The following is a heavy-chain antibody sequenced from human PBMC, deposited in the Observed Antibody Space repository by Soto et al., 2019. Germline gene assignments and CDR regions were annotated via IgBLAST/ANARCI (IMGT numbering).Heavy chain of an antibody. D-gene: IGHD6-19*01. CDR1: GGSISSSSYY. CDR2: IYYSGST. V-gene: IGHV4-39*01. CDR3: ASCAVAGLEPDY. J-gene: IGHJ4*02. Sequence: QLQLQESGPGLVKPSETLSLTCTVSGGSISSSSYYWCWIRQPPGKGLEWIGSIYYSGSTYYNPSLKSRVNLSVDTSKNQFSLKLSSVTAADTAVYSWASCAVAGLEPDYWGQGTLVTVSS.